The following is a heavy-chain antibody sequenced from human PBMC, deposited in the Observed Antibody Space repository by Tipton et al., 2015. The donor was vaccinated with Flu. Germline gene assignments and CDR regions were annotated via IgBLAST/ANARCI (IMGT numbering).Heavy chain of an antibody. D-gene: IGHD4-17*01. CDR3: ARAHGDYAGGRAFDI. CDR1: GYIFTSFG. Sequence: QVQLVQSGAEVKKPGASVKVSCKASGYIFTSFGITWVRQAPGQGLEWMGWISAYNGNTNYAQRLQDRVTMTTERSTTTAYMEMRSLRFDDTAVYYCARAHGDYAGGRAFDIWGQGTKVTVSS. V-gene: IGHV1-18*01. CDR2: ISAYNGNT. J-gene: IGHJ3*02.